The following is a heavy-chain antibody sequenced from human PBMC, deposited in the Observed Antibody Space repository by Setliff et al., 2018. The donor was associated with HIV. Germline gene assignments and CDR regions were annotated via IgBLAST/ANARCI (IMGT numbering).Heavy chain of an antibody. CDR3: ARWPPHRSSDYDQEYYFDY. V-gene: IGHV4-4*09. J-gene: IGHJ4*02. Sequence: SETLSLTCVISGGSMGSHYWSWTRQPAGKGLEWIGHIYTDGTIKYNPSLKSRLTISLDTSKNQFSLKLSSVTAADTAVYYCARWPPHRSSDYDQEYYFDYWGQGTLVTVSS. D-gene: IGHD3-22*01. CDR2: IYTDGTI. CDR1: GGSMGSHY.